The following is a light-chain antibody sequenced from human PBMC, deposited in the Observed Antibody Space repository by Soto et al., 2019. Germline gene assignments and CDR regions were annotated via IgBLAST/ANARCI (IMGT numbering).Light chain of an antibody. V-gene: IGKV3-20*01. CDR3: QQYGRAPPYT. Sequence: EIVLTQSPGTLSLSPGERATLSCRASQSVSSSYLAWYQQKPGQAPRLLIYGASNRATGIPDRFSASGSGTNVTLTISRLEPEDFAVYYCQQYGRAPPYTFGQGTKLENK. CDR2: GAS. J-gene: IGKJ2*01. CDR1: QSVSSSY.